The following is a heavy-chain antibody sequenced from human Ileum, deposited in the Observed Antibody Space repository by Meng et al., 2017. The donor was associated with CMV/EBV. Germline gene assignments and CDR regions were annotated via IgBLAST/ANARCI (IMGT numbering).Heavy chain of an antibody. J-gene: IGHJ4*02. CDR2: TFYRSKWYY. V-gene: IGHV6-1*01. Sequence: PLQQSGHGLVNPSHTLYFTCVISVDSISGSNTAWNWLRQSPSTGLEWLGRTFYRSKWYYDYAVSVNSRIAIIPDTSKNQLSLQLNSVTPEDTAVYYCTSGWGLNYWGQGTLVTVSS. CDR3: TSGWGLNY. CDR1: VDSISGSNTA. D-gene: IGHD3-10*01.